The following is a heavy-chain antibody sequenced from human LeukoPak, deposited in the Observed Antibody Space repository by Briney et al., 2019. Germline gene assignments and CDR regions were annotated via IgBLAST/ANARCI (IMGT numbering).Heavy chain of an antibody. CDR2: IYTSGST. J-gene: IGHJ6*02. CDR3: ARDWRGMEQQLAHRGYYYGMDV. CDR1: GGSISSYY. D-gene: IGHD6-13*01. Sequence: SETLSLTCTVSGGSISSYYWSWIRQPAGKGLEWIGRIYTSGSTNYNPSLKSRVTMSVDTSKNQFSLKLSSVTAADTAVYYCARDWRGMEQQLAHRGYYYGMDVWGQGTTVTVSS. V-gene: IGHV4-4*07.